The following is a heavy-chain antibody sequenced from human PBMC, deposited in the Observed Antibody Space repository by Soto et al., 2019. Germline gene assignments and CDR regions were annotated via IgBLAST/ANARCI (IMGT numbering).Heavy chain of an antibody. Sequence: KPSETLSLTCAVYGGSFSGYYWSWIRQPPGKGLEWIGEINHSGSTNYNPSLKSRVTISVDTSKNQFSLKLSSVTAADTAVYYCARGPGTYYYDSSRRGFDYWGQGTMVTVSS. V-gene: IGHV4-34*01. CDR3: ARGPGTYYYDSSRRGFDY. J-gene: IGHJ4*02. CDR1: GGSFSGYY. CDR2: INHSGST. D-gene: IGHD3-22*01.